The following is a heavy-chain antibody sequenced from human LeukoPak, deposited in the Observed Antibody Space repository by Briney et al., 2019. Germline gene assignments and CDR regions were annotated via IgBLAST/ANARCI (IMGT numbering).Heavy chain of an antibody. J-gene: IGHJ6*03. CDR3: ARGPQRDYYYMDV. CDR1: RGSLSSGGYY. V-gene: IGHV4-30-2*01. Sequence: SETLSLTCTVSRGSLSSGGYYWSWIRQPPGKGLEWIGYIYHSGSTYYNPSLKSRVTISVDRSKNQFSLKLSSVTAADTAVYYCARGPQRDYYYMDVWGKGTTVTVSS. CDR2: IYHSGST.